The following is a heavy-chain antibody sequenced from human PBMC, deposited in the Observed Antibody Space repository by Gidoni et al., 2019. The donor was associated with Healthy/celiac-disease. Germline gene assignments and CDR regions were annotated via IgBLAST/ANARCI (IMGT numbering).Heavy chain of an antibody. J-gene: IGHJ4*02. CDR1: GFTFSSYS. CDR2: ISSMFSYI. CDR3: ARDGNWLEVGLDY. Sequence: EVQLVESGGGMVTPGGALRLSCAASGFTFSSYSMNWVRQAPGKGLEWVSSISSMFSYIFYADSLKGRFTISRDNANNSLYLQMNSLIAEDTVVYYCARDGNWLEVGLDYWGQGTLVTVSS. D-gene: IGHD6-19*01. V-gene: IGHV3-21*01.